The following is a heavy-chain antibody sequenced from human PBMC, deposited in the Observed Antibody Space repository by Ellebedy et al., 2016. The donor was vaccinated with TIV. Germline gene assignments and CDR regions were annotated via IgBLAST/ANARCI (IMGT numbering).Heavy chain of an antibody. V-gene: IGHV1-18*04. CDR3: ARDLLGEHLPHDY. D-gene: IGHD2-15*01. Sequence: AASVKVSCKASGYTFTSYDINWVRQAPGQGLEWMGWISAYNGNTNYAQKLQGRVTMTTDTSTSTAYMELRSLRSDDSAVYYCARDLLGEHLPHDYWGQGTLDTVSS. J-gene: IGHJ4*02. CDR2: ISAYNGNT. CDR1: GYTFTSYD.